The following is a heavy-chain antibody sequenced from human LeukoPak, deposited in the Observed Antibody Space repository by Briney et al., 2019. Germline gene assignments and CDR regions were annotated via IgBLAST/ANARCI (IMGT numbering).Heavy chain of an antibody. J-gene: IGHJ4*02. Sequence: GGSLRLSCAASGFTFSSYAMTWVRHSSGKGLDWVSAISGGGGSTYYADSVKGRFTISRDNSKNTLYLHINSLRAEDTALYYCAKINRGQVAGHVDFWGRGTLVSVSS. CDR3: AKINRGQVAGHVDF. CDR2: ISGGGGST. CDR1: GFTFSSYA. D-gene: IGHD6-19*01. V-gene: IGHV3-23*01.